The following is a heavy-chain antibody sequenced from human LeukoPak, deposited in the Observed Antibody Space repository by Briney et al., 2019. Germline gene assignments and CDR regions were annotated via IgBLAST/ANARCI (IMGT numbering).Heavy chain of an antibody. V-gene: IGHV3-53*01. CDR2: IYTDGST. D-gene: IGHD5-24*01. J-gene: IGHJ4*02. CDR3: ARDPHGYNSYFDY. CDR1: GLGVSSNY. Sequence: GGSLRLSCVASGLGVSSNYMNWVRQAPGKGLEWVSVIYTDGSTYYADSVKGRFTISRDISRNTVHLQMNSLRAGDTAVYYCARDPHGYNSYFDYWGQGTLVTVSS.